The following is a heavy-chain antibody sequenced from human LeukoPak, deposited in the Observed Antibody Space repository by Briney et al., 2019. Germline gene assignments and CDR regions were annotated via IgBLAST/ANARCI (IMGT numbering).Heavy chain of an antibody. CDR1: GYTFTSYG. D-gene: IGHD1-1*01. Sequence: GASVKVSCKASGYTFTSYGISWVRQAPGQGLEWMGWISTFNGNTKYAQKFQGRVTTTTDTSTTTAYMELRSLRSDDTAVYYCARARDWNEGNYYYYMDVWGKGTTVTVSS. J-gene: IGHJ6*03. V-gene: IGHV1-18*01. CDR3: ARARDWNEGNYYYYMDV. CDR2: ISTFNGNT.